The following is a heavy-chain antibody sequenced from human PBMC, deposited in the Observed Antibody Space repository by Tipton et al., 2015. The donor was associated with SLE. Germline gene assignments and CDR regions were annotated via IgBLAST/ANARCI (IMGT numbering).Heavy chain of an antibody. CDR1: GGSISSSSYY. J-gene: IGHJ4*02. V-gene: IGHV4-39*07. Sequence: GLVKPSETLSLTCTVSGGSISSSSYYWGWIRQPPGKGLEWIGEINHSGSTNYNPSLKSRVTISVGTSKNQFSLKLSSVTAADTAVYYCASTNYGFHYWGQGTLVTVSS. CDR2: INHSGST. CDR3: ASTNYGFHY. D-gene: IGHD4-17*01.